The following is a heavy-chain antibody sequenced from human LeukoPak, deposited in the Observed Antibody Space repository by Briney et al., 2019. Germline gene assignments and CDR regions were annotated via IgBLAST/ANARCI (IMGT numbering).Heavy chain of an antibody. CDR2: VSGGGYNT. CDR3: ARTERFAS. CDR1: GFTFSTFA. Sequence: GGSLRLSCAASGFTFSTFAMSWVRQAPGKGLEWVSTVSGGGYNTYYADSVKGRFTISRDNSKNTLYLQMNSLRADDTAVYYCARTERFASWGQGTLVTVSS. D-gene: IGHD1/OR15-1a*01. V-gene: IGHV3-23*01. J-gene: IGHJ4*02.